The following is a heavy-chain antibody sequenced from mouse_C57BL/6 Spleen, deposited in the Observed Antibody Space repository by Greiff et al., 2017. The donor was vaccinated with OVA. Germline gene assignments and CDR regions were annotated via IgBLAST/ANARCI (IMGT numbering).Heavy chain of an antibody. CDR3: ARDYGSSLYAMDY. CDR2: IDPANGNT. V-gene: IGHV14-3*01. Sequence: DVQLQESVAELVRPGASVKLSCTASGFNIKNTYMHWVKQRPEQGLEWIGRIDPANGNTKYAPKFQGKAPITADTSSNTAYLQLSSLTSEDTAIYYCARDYGSSLYAMDYWGQGTSVTVSS. CDR1: GFNIKNTY. J-gene: IGHJ4*01. D-gene: IGHD1-1*01.